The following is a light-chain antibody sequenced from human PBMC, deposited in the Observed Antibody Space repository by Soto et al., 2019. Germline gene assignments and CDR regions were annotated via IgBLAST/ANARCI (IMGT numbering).Light chain of an antibody. CDR2: EVS. CDR3: CSWAGSNTFYF. CDR1: SGDVGSYIL. J-gene: IGLJ1*01. V-gene: IGLV2-23*02. Sequence: QSALTQPASLSGSPGQSIAISCTGTSGDVGSYILVSWYQQLPGKAPKVIIYEVSKRPSGVSNRFSGSKSGNTASLTISGLQPQDEADYYCCSWAGSNTFYFFGTGTKLTVL.